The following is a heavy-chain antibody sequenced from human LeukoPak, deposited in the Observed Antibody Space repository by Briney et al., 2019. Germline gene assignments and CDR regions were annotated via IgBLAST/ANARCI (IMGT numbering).Heavy chain of an antibody. CDR1: GYTFTSYD. J-gene: IGHJ4*02. CDR3: ARREYGSGSYHLVY. V-gene: IGHV1-8*01. D-gene: IGHD3-10*01. CDR2: MNPNSGNT. Sequence: ASVKVSCKASGYTFTSYDINWVRQATGQGLEWMGWMNPNSGNTGYAQKFQGRVTMTTNTSISTAYMELSSLRSEDTAVYYCARREYGSGSYHLVYWGQGTLVIVSS.